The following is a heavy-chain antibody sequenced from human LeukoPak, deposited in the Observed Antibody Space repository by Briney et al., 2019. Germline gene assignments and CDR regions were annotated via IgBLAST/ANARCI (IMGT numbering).Heavy chain of an antibody. J-gene: IGHJ6*02. D-gene: IGHD2/OR15-2a*01. CDR1: RFTFSSYE. V-gene: IGHV3-48*03. CDR2: ITSSGGTI. CDR3: ARVVGLLRYYYGMDV. Sequence: GGSLRLSCAASRFTFSSYEMNWVRQAPGKGLEWVSYITSSGGTIYYADSVKGRFTISRDNAKNSLYLQMNSLRAEDTAVYYCARVVGLLRYYYGMDVWGQGTTVTVSS.